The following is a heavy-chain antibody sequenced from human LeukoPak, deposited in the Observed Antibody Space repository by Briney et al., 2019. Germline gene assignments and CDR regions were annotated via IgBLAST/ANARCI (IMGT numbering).Heavy chain of an antibody. CDR1: GGSFSGYY. CDR2: INHSGST. Sequence: SSETLSLTCAVYGGSFSGYYWSWIRQPPGKGLEWIGEINHSGSTNYNPSLKSRVTISVDTSKNQFSLKLSFVTAADTAVYYCARDERITIFGVVSTGFDPWGQGTLVTVSS. V-gene: IGHV4-34*01. CDR3: ARDERITIFGVVSTGFDP. D-gene: IGHD3-3*01. J-gene: IGHJ5*02.